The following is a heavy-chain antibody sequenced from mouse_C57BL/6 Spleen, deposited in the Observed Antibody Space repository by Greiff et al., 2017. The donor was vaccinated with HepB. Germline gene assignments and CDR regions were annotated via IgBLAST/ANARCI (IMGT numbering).Heavy chain of an antibody. CDR2: ISDGGSYT. CDR1: GFTFSSYA. Sequence: EVHLVESGGGLVKPGGSLKLSCAASGFTFSSYAMSWVRQTPEKRLEWVATISDGGSYTYYPDNVKGRFTISRDNAKNNLYLQMSHLKSEDTAMYYCAKEANSFFDYWGQGTTLTVSS. D-gene: IGHD4-1*01. V-gene: IGHV5-4*01. J-gene: IGHJ2*01. CDR3: AKEANSFFDY.